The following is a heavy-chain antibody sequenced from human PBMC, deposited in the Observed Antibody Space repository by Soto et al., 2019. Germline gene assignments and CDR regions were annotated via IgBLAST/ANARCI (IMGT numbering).Heavy chain of an antibody. Sequence: GGSRRLSCAASGFTFSGSAMHWVRQASGKGLEWVGRIRSKANSYATAYAASVKGRFTISRDDSKNTAYLQMNSLKTEDTAVYYCTRLLSGSYTLWSDPLGKGNMVTVSS. CDR3: TRLLSGSYTLWSDP. CDR1: GFTFSGSA. V-gene: IGHV3-73*01. J-gene: IGHJ5*02. CDR2: IRSKANSYAT. D-gene: IGHD3-10*01.